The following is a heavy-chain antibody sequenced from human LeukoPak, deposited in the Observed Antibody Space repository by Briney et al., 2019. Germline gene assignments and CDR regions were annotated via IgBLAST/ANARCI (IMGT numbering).Heavy chain of an antibody. V-gene: IGHV3-30*02. CDR2: IRYDGSNK. Sequence: GGSLRLSCAASGFTFSSYGMHWVRQAPGKGLEWVAFIRYDGSNKYYADSVKGRFTISRDNSKNTLYLQMNSLRAEDTAVYYCARSGIAAAGTPHWGQGTLVTVSS. CDR3: ARSGIAAAGTPH. CDR1: GFTFSSYG. J-gene: IGHJ4*02. D-gene: IGHD6-13*01.